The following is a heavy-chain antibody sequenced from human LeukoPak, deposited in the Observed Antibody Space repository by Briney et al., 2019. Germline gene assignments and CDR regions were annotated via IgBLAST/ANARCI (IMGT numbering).Heavy chain of an antibody. CDR2: INSDGSST. Sequence: GGSLRLSCAASGFTFSSYWMHWVRQPPGKGLVWVSRINSDGSSTSYADSVKGRFTISRDNAKNTLHLQMNSLRAEDTAVYYCARGGYSSSWYPHPLYWGQGTLVTVSP. CDR1: GFTFSSYW. CDR3: ARGGYSSSWYPHPLY. D-gene: IGHD6-13*01. J-gene: IGHJ4*02. V-gene: IGHV3-74*01.